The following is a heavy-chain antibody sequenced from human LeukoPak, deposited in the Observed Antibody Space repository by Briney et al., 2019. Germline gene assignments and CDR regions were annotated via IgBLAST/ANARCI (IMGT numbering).Heavy chain of an antibody. CDR2: ISSSGSTI. D-gene: IGHD1-26*01. CDR3: ARDPEWDQHNWFDP. Sequence: GGSLRLSCAASGFTFSDYYMSWIRQAPGKGLEWVSYISSSGSTIYYADSVKGRFTISRDNAKNSLYLQMNSLRAEDTAVYYCARDPEWDQHNWFDPWGQGTLVTVSS. J-gene: IGHJ5*02. V-gene: IGHV3-11*01. CDR1: GFTFSDYY.